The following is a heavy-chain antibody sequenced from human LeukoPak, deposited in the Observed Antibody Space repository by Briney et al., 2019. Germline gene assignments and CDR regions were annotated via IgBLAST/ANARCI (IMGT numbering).Heavy chain of an antibody. CDR2: IYSRGNT. CDR3: ARVTGYMIEDYFDY. CDR1: GASISSSSSY. V-gene: IGHV4-39*07. Sequence: SDTLSLTCTVSGASISSSSSYWGWIRQPPGKGLEWLGNIYSRGNTYYKPSLRSRVTISIDTSKNQFSLRLTSVTAADTAVYYCARVTGYMIEDYFDYWGQGTLVTVSS. J-gene: IGHJ4*02. D-gene: IGHD3-9*01.